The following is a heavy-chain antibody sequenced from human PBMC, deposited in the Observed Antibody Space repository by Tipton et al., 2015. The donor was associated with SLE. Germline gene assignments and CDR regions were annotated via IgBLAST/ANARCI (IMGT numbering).Heavy chain of an antibody. CDR1: GGSISSGGYY. D-gene: IGHD5-18*01. J-gene: IGHJ4*02. CDR3: ATGREPRGYSYGLGHYFDY. V-gene: IGHV4-31*03. Sequence: TLSLTCTVSGGSISSGGYYWSWIRQHPGKGLEWIGYIYYSGSTYYNPSLKGRVTISVDTSKSQFSLKLSSVTAADTAVYYCATGREPRGYSYGLGHYFDYWGQGTLVTVSS. CDR2: IYYSGST.